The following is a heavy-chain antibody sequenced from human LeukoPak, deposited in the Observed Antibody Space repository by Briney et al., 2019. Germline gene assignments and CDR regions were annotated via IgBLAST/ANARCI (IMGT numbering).Heavy chain of an antibody. Sequence: RSGGSLRLSCAASGFTFSSYAMSWVLQAPGKGLEWVSAISGSGPNTYYADSVKGRFTISRDNSKNTLYLQMNSLRAEDTALYYCAKTGGSGWFSDYWGQGTLVTVSS. V-gene: IGHV3-23*01. CDR2: ISGSGPNT. CDR3: AKTGGSGWFSDY. D-gene: IGHD6-19*01. J-gene: IGHJ4*02. CDR1: GFTFSSYA.